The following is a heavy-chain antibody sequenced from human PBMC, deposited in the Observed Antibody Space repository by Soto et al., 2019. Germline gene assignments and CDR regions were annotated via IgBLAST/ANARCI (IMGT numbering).Heavy chain of an antibody. CDR3: ARFVRHQLPTIDY. J-gene: IGHJ4*02. CDR1: GYTFTNYG. D-gene: IGHD1-26*01. CDR2: MNPSNGNT. V-gene: IGHV1-8*01. Sequence: ASVKVSCKASGYTFTNYGINWVRQATGQGLEWMGWMNPSNGNTGYAQKFQGRVTMTRDTSISAAYMELSSLTSADTAVYYCARFVRHQLPTIDYWGQGAMVTVSS.